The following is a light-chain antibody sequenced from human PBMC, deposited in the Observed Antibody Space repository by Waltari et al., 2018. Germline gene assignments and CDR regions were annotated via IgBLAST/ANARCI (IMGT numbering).Light chain of an antibody. CDR3: CSYAGSRTWV. J-gene: IGLJ3*02. V-gene: IGLV2-23*02. CDR1: SSDIGTFNL. CDR2: DVS. Sequence: QSALTQPASVSGSPGQSISISCIGTSSDIGTFNLVFWYLQYPGTAPKLLIYDVSQRPSGVSNRFSGSKSGNTASLTISGLQAEDEAIYYCCSYAGSRTWVFGGGAKLTVL.